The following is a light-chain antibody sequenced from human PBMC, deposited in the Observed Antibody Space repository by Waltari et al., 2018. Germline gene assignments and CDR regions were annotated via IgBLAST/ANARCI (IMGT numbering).Light chain of an antibody. V-gene: IGLV2-14*01. CDR1: SSHVGGYNS. J-gene: IGLJ3*02. Sequence: QSALTQPASVSGSPGQSITISCTGTSSHVGGYNSVSWYQQHPGKVPKLLIFDVSNRPSGVSNRFSGSKSGNTASLTISGLQAEDESDYYCCSFTSRSTWVFGGGTKLTVL. CDR2: DVS. CDR3: CSFTSRSTWV.